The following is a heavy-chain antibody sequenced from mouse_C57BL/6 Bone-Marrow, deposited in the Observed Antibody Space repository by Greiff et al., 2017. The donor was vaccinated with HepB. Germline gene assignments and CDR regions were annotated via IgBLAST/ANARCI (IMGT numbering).Heavy chain of an antibody. Sequence: VQGVESGAELARPGASVKMSCKASGYTFTSYTMHWVKQRPGQGLEWIGYINPSSGYTKYNQKFKDKATLTADKSSSTAYMQLSSLTSEDSAVYYCARGVTTGYYAMDYWGQGTSVTVSS. CDR1: GYTFTSYT. CDR2: INPSSGYT. D-gene: IGHD2-2*01. V-gene: IGHV1-4*01. J-gene: IGHJ4*01. CDR3: ARGVTTGYYAMDY.